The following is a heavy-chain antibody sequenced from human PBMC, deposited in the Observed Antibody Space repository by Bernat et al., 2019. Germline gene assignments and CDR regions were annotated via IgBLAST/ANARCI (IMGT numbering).Heavy chain of an antibody. CDR3: ARVPRWLKGPDY. D-gene: IGHD3-22*01. J-gene: IGHJ4*02. V-gene: IGHV3-13*01. CDR1: GFTFSSYD. Sequence: EVQLVESGGGLVQPGGSLRLSCAASGFTFSSYDMHWVRQATGKGLEWVSAIGTAGDTYYPGSVKGRFTISRENAKNSLYLQMNSLRAEDTAVYYCARVPRWLKGPDYWDQGTLVTVSS. CDR2: IGTAGDT.